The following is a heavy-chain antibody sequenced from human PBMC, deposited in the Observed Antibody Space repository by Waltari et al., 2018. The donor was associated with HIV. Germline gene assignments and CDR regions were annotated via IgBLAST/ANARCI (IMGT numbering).Heavy chain of an antibody. D-gene: IGHD3-16*01. CDR3: ARPRGDYYYYYGMDV. V-gene: IGHV5-51*03. CDR1: GYSFTSYW. Sequence: EVQLVQSGAEVKKPGESLKISCKGSGYSFTSYWIGWVRQMPGEGLEWMGIIYPGDSDTRYSPSFQGQVTISADKSISTAYLQWSSLKASDTAMYYCARPRGDYYYYYGMDVWGQGTTVTVSS. CDR2: IYPGDSDT. J-gene: IGHJ6*02.